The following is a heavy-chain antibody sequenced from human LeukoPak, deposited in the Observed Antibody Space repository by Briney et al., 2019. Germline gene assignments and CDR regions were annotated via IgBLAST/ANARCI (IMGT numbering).Heavy chain of an antibody. V-gene: IGHV1-69*05. D-gene: IGHD6-25*01. CDR3: ARDGYWDRRSMDV. J-gene: IGHJ6*03. CDR1: GGTFSSYA. Sequence: GASVKVSCKASGGTFSSYAISWVRQAPGRGLEWMGGIIPIFGTANYAQKFQGRVTITTDESTSTAYMELSSLRSEDTAVYYCARDGYWDRRSMDVWGKGTTVTVSS. CDR2: IIPIFGTA.